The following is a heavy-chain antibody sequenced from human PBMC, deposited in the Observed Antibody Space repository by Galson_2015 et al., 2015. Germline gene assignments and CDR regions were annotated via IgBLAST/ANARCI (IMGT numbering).Heavy chain of an antibody. CDR2: ISSSGGTT. V-gene: IGHV3-11*01. Sequence: LRLSCAASGFTFSDYYMSWIRQAPGKGLEWVSYISSSGGTTDYADSVKGRFTISRDNTKNSLFLQMNSLRAEDTAIYYCARESRAAAGDDIWGQGTVVTVSS. CDR1: GFTFSDYY. J-gene: IGHJ3*02. CDR3: ARESRAAAGDDI. D-gene: IGHD6-13*01.